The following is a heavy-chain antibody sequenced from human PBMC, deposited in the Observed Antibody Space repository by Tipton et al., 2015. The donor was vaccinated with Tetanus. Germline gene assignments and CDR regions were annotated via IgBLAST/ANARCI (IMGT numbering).Heavy chain of an antibody. CDR1: GGSISSGDYS. CDR3: TRANHEFPKKGPFDS. Sequence: TLSLTCAVSGGSISSGDYSWSWIRQPPGKGLEWIGYIYDSGSTYYNPSLKSRVTISEDRSKNQISLRLRSVTAADTAVYYCTRANHEFPKKGPFDSWGQGTLVIVS. CDR2: IYDSGST. D-gene: IGHD3-10*01. V-gene: IGHV4-30-2*01. J-gene: IGHJ4*02.